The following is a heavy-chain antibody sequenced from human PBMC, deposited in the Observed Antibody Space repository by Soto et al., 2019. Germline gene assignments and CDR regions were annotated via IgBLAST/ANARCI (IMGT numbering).Heavy chain of an antibody. CDR1: GGSISSYY. V-gene: IGHV4-59*12. CDR3: ARDYRTTGFDY. D-gene: IGHD3-16*02. J-gene: IGHJ4*02. Sequence: SETLSLTCTVSGGSISSYYWSWIRQPPGKGLEWIGYIYYSGSTNYNPSLKSRVTISVDTSKNQFSLKLSSVTAADTAVYYCARDYRTTGFDYWGQGTLVTVSS. CDR2: IYYSGST.